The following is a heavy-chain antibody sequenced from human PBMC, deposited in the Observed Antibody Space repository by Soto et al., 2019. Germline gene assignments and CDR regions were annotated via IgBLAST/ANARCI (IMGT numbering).Heavy chain of an antibody. CDR3: ARIPCGNYYTENFFDP. D-gene: IGHD3-22*01. V-gene: IGHV2-70*01. J-gene: IGHJ5*02. Sequence: SGPTLVNPTQTLTLTCTFSGFSLTTNGMCLSWIRQPPGKALEWLALIDWDDNTYYSTSLNNRLTHSKDTSKNQVVLLVRHMGPVDTATYYCARIPCGNYYTENFFDPWGQGIPVTVSS. CDR1: GFSLTTNGMC. CDR2: IDWDDNT.